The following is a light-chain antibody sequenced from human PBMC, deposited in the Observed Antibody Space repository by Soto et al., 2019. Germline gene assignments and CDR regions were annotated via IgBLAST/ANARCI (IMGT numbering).Light chain of an antibody. CDR1: SSDVGGYNY. Sequence: QSALTQPASVSGSPGQSITISCTGTSSDVGGYNYVSWYQQQHPGKAPKLMIYDVSNRPSGVSNRFSGSKSGNTASLTISGLQAEDEADYYCSSYRSSSTLGFGGGTKLTVL. CDR2: DVS. V-gene: IGLV2-14*03. J-gene: IGLJ2*01. CDR3: SSYRSSSTLG.